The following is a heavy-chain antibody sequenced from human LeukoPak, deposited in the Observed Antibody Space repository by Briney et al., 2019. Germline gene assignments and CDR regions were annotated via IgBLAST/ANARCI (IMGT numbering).Heavy chain of an antibody. D-gene: IGHD3-22*01. CDR2: IVVGSGNT. Sequence: ASVKVSCKASGFTFTSSAVQWVRQAREQRLEWIGWIVVGSGNTNYAQKFQERVTITRDMSTSLVYMELSSLRSEDTAVYYCAAEAAYYYDSRDAFDVWGQGTMVTVSS. V-gene: IGHV1-58*01. CDR1: GFTFTSSA. CDR3: AAEAAYYYDSRDAFDV. J-gene: IGHJ3*01.